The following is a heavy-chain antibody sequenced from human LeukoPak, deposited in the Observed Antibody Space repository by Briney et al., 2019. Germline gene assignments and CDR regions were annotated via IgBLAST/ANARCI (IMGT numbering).Heavy chain of an antibody. V-gene: IGHV1-18*04. CDR3: ARTYSVTSSYFIY. Sequence: GASVKVSCKASGYTFTGYYMHWVRQAPGQGLEWMGWISAYNGNTDYAQNLQGRVTMTTDTSTSTAYMELRSLKSDDTAVYYCARTYSVTSSYFIYWGQGTLVTVSS. J-gene: IGHJ4*02. CDR1: GYTFTGYY. CDR2: ISAYNGNT. D-gene: IGHD1-26*01.